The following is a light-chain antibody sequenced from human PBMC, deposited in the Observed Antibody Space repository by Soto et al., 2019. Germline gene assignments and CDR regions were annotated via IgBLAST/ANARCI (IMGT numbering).Light chain of an antibody. V-gene: IGLV2-14*01. CDR3: SSYTSSGTPV. Sequence: QSVLTQPASVSGSPGQSITISCTGTSSDVGGYNYLSWYQQHPGKAPKVMIFEVHNRPSGVSNRFSGSKSGNTASLTISGLQAEDEADYYCSSYTSSGTPVFGGGTQLNVL. CDR1: SSDVGGYNY. CDR2: EVH. J-gene: IGLJ3*02.